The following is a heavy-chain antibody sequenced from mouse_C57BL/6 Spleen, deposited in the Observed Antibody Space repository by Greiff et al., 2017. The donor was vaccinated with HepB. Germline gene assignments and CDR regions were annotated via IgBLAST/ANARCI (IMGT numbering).Heavy chain of an antibody. J-gene: IGHJ2*01. V-gene: IGHV1-61*01. D-gene: IGHD2-1*01. CDR3: ARWDGNYGY. Sequence: VQLQQPGAELVRPGSSVKLSCKASGYTFTSYWMDWVKQRPGQGLEWIGNIYPSDSETHYNQKFKDKATLTVDKSSSTAYMQLSSLTSEDSAVYYCARWDGNYGYWGQGTTLTVSS. CDR2: IYPSDSET. CDR1: GYTFTSYW.